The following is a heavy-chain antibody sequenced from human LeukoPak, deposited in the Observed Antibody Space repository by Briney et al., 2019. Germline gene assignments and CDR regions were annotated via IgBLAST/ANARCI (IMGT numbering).Heavy chain of an antibody. CDR1: GYTFTSYA. J-gene: IGHJ4*02. D-gene: IGHD3-10*01. CDR3: ARGMRYSSSSGKTMVRGVIGY. Sequence: ASVKVSCKASGYTFTSYAMNWVRQAPGQGLEWMGWINTNTGNPTYAQGFTGRFVFSLDTSVSTAYQQISSLKAEDTAVYYCARGMRYSSSSGKTMVRGVIGYWGQGTLVTVSS. CDR2: INTNTGNP. V-gene: IGHV7-4-1*02.